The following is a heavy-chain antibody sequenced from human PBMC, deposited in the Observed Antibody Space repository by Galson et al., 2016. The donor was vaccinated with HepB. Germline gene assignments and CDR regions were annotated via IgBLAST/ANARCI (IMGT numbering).Heavy chain of an antibody. CDR1: GGTFSYYA. CDR2: IIPIFGKA. J-gene: IGHJ4*02. Sequence: SVKVSCKASGGTFSYYAISWVRQAPGQGLEWMGGIIPIFGKADYAQKFQGRVTITADGSTSTAYMELSSLRSEDTAEYYCASRGARSCSGGSCYECDYWGQGTLVTVSS. D-gene: IGHD2-15*01. CDR3: ASRGARSCSGGSCYECDY. V-gene: IGHV1-69*13.